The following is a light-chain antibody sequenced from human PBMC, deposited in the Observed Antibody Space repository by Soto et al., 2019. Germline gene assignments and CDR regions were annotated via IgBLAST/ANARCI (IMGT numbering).Light chain of an antibody. Sequence: EIVMTHSPATLSVSPGERATLSCRASQTVSSNLAWYQQKPGQAPRLLIHGASTRAAGIPGRLSGSGSGTEFTLTISSLQSEDFAVYYCQEYNDWPPFTVGPGTRVDIK. CDR1: QTVSSN. CDR3: QEYNDWPPFT. V-gene: IGKV3-15*01. CDR2: GAS. J-gene: IGKJ3*01.